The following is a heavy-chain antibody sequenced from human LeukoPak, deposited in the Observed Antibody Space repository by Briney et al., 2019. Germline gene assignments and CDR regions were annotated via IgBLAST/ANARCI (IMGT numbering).Heavy chain of an antibody. V-gene: IGHV3-23*01. CDR1: GFTFSSYW. J-gene: IGHJ4*02. D-gene: IGHD5-12*01. Sequence: GGSLRLSCAASGFTFSSYWMHWVRQAPGKGLEWVSAISGSGGSTYYADSVKGRFTISRDNSKNTLYLQMNSLRAEDTAVYYCAKGGGYSGYDGGVTNRYFDYWGQGTLVTVSS. CDR3: AKGGGYSGYDGGVTNRYFDY. CDR2: ISGSGGST.